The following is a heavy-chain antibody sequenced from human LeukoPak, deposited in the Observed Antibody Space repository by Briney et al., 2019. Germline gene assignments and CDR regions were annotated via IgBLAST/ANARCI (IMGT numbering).Heavy chain of an antibody. CDR2: IHYSGST. CDR1: GGSISSYY. Sequence: SETLSLTCTVSGGSISSYYWSWIRQPPGKGLEWIGSIHYSGSTNYNPSLKSRVTMSVDTSKNQFSLKLSSVTAADTAVYYCARVGGSYWANWFDPWGQGTLVTVSS. V-gene: IGHV4-59*08. J-gene: IGHJ5*02. D-gene: IGHD1-26*01. CDR3: ARVGGSYWANWFDP.